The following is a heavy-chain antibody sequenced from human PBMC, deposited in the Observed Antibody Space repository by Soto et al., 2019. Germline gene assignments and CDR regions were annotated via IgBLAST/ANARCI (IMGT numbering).Heavy chain of an antibody. Sequence: SETLSLTCTVSGGSISSGGYYWSWIRQHPGKGLEWIGYIYYSGSTYYNPSLKSRVTISVDTSKNQFSLKLSSVTAADTAVCYCARSVPDAEDIVMVVVASKGPSAFDIWGQGTMVTVSS. CDR3: ARSVPDAEDIVMVVVASKGPSAFDI. V-gene: IGHV4-31*03. D-gene: IGHD2-15*01. CDR1: GGSISSGGYY. CDR2: IYYSGST. J-gene: IGHJ3*02.